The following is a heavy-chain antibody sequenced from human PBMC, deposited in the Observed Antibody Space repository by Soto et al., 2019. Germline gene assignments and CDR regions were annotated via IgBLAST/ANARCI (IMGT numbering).Heavy chain of an antibody. V-gene: IGHV4-61*08. CDR3: ARGPAYIDGWRTFDL. CDR1: DDSFRGAEYY. Sequence: SETLSLTCTVSDDSFRGAEYYWSWIRQPLGKGPEWIGYTYYNGDTKYNPALRSRVTMSEVTSKNRFSLRLSSVTAADTAVYFCARGPAYIDGWRTFDLWGRGILVTVSS. J-gene: IGHJ4*02. CDR2: TYYNGDT. D-gene: IGHD6-19*01.